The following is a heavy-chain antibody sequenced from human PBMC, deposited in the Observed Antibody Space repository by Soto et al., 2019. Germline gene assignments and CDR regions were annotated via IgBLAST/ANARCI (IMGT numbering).Heavy chain of an antibody. Sequence: QVQLQESGPGLVKPSETLSLTCTVSGGSISSYYWSWIRQPPGKGLEWIGYIYYSGSTNYNPSLKSRVTISVDTSKNQFSLKLSSVIAADTAVYYCARGRIAVAGWGQGTLVTVSS. CDR2: IYYSGST. V-gene: IGHV4-59*01. CDR3: ARGRIAVAG. CDR1: GGSISSYY. D-gene: IGHD6-19*01. J-gene: IGHJ4*02.